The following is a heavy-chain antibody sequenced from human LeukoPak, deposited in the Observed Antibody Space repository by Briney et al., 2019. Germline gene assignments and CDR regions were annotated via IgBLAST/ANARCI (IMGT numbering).Heavy chain of an antibody. Sequence: GGGLRLSCAASGFTLNSYVMSWVREAPGEGLEWGSAISGSGGSTYYAESVKGRVTMSRENSTSTLYLQMNSLRAEDTAVYYCAKEPSNLVGGYYYYGMDVWGQGTTVTVSS. CDR3: AKEPSNLVGGYYYYGMDV. J-gene: IGHJ6*02. D-gene: IGHD4-11*01. CDR1: GFTLNSYV. CDR2: ISGSGGST. V-gene: IGHV3-23*01.